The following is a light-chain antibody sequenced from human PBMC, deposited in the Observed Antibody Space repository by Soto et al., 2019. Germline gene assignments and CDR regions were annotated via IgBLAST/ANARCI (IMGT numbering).Light chain of an antibody. J-gene: IGKJ2*01. CDR3: QQYGSSPYT. CDR1: QSVSSAY. Sequence: EILLTQSPGTLSLSPGERATLSYRASQSVSSAYLAWYQHRPGQAPRLLIYGASNRATGVPDRFSGSGSGTDFTLTISRLEPEDFAVYYCQQYGSSPYTFGQGTKLDIK. V-gene: IGKV3-20*01. CDR2: GAS.